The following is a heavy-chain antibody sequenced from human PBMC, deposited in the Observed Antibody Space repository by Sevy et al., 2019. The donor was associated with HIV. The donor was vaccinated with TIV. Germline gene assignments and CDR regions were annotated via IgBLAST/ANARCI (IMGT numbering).Heavy chain of an antibody. CDR1: GFTFSSYW. CDR2: IKQDGSEK. J-gene: IGHJ6*02. Sequence: GGCLRLSCAASGFTFSSYWMSWVRQAPGKGLEWVANIKQDGSEKYYVDSVKGRFTISIDNAKNSLYLQMNSLRAEDTAVYYCARDYPNNYYDSSGTYCYYGMDVWGQGTTVTVSS. V-gene: IGHV3-7*01. CDR3: ARDYPNNYYDSSGTYCYYGMDV. D-gene: IGHD3-22*01.